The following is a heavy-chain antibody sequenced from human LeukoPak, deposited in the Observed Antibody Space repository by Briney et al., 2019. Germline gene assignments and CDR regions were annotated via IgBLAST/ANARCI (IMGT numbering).Heavy chain of an antibody. V-gene: IGHV3-7*01. J-gene: IGHJ4*02. Sequence: GESLRLSCAASGFTFTTYWLGWVRQPPGKGLEWVANIKQDGTEKYYVDSVKGRFTISRDNAKNSLYLQMNTLRVEDTAIYYCVRVALYYYGSVSYYFFEHWGQGTPVTASS. CDR2: IKQDGTEK. CDR1: GFTFTTYW. D-gene: IGHD3-10*01. CDR3: VRVALYYYGSVSYYFFEH.